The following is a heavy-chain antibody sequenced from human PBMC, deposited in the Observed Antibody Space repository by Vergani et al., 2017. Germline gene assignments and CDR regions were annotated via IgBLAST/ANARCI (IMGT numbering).Heavy chain of an antibody. CDR1: GFTVSSNY. V-gene: IGHV3-53*02. CDR2: IYSGGST. Sequence: EVQLVETGGGLIQPGGSLRLSCAASGFTVSSNYMSWVRQAPGKGLEWVSVIYSGGSTYYADSVKGRFTISRDNSKNTLYLQMNSLRAEDTAVYYCARLDKAVAGVDYWGQGTLVTVSS. D-gene: IGHD6-19*01. J-gene: IGHJ4*02. CDR3: ARLDKAVAGVDY.